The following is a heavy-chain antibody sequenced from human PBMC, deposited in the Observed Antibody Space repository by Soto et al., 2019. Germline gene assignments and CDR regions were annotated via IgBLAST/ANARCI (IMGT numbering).Heavy chain of an antibody. CDR1: GFTFSSYA. CDR2: ISYDGSNK. D-gene: IGHD3-10*01. CDR3: AGVIPAHVWFGLCRQ. J-gene: IGHJ1*01. Sequence: QVQLVESGGGVVQPGRSLRLSCAASGFTFSSYAMHWVRQAPGKGLEWVAVISYDGSNKYYADSVKGRFTISSDNSKNTLYLQMNSLRAEDTAVYYCAGVIPAHVWFGLCRQWGQGTLFTVSS. V-gene: IGHV3-30-3*01.